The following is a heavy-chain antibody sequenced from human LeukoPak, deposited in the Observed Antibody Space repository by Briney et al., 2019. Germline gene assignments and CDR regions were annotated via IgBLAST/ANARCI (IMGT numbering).Heavy chain of an antibody. CDR1: GFTFDDYA. Sequence: PGGSLRLSCAASGFTFDDYAMHWVRQAPGKGLEWVSGISWNSGSIGYADSVKGRFTISRDNAKNSLYLQMNSLRDEDTAVYYCACARTGGAYLDYWGLGTLVTVSS. CDR3: ACARTGGAYLDY. J-gene: IGHJ4*02. CDR2: ISWNSGSI. D-gene: IGHD1-1*01. V-gene: IGHV3-9*01.